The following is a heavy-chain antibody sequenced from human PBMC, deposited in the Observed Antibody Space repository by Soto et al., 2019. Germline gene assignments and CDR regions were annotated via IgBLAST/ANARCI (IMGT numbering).Heavy chain of an antibody. CDR1: GYTFTSYD. CDR2: MNPNSGNT. CDR3: ARALGAYYDFWSGYSVTAKDAFDI. J-gene: IGHJ3*02. Sequence: ASVKVSCKASGYTFTSYDINWVRQATGQGLEWMGWMNPNSGNTGYAQKFQGRVTMTRNTSISTAYMELSSLRSEDTAVYYCARALGAYYDFWSGYSVTAKDAFDIGGQGTMVTVSS. V-gene: IGHV1-8*01. D-gene: IGHD3-3*01.